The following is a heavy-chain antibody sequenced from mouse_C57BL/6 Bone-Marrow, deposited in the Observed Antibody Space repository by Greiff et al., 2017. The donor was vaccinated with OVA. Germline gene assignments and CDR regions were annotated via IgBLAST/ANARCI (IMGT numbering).Heavy chain of an antibody. V-gene: IGHV14-4*01. CDR2: IDPENGDT. Sequence: VQLQQSGAELVRPGASVKLSCTASGFNIKDDYMHWVKQRPEQGLEWIGWIDPENGDTEDASKFQGKATITADTSSNTAYLQLSSLTSEDTAVYYCTAITTVVEGYWGQGTSVTVSS. CDR1: GFNIKDDY. J-gene: IGHJ4*01. D-gene: IGHD1-1*01. CDR3: TAITTVVEGY.